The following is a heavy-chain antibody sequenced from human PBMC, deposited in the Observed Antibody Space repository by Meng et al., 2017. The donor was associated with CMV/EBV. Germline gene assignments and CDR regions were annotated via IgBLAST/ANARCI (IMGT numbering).Heavy chain of an antibody. J-gene: IGHJ3*02. D-gene: IGHD5-18*01. Sequence: SVKVSCQASGFTFTSSAVQWVRPARGQRLEWIGWIVVGSGNTNYAQKFQERVTITRDMSTSTAYMELSSLRSEDTAVYYCAAAPYTAPDAFDIWGQGTMVTVSS. CDR2: IVVGSGNT. CDR1: GFTFTSSA. CDR3: AAAPYTAPDAFDI. V-gene: IGHV1-58*01.